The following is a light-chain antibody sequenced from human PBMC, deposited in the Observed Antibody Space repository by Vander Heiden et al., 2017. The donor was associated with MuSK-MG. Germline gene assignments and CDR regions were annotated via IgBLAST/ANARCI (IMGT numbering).Light chain of an antibody. CDR2: EVS. Sequence: QSALTQPASVSGSPGQSITISCTGTSSDVGSYNLVSWYQQHPGKAHKLMIYEVSKRPSGVSNRFSGSKSGNTASLTISGLQAEDEADDYCCSYAGSGLLRVVFGGGTKLTVL. V-gene: IGLV2-23*02. J-gene: IGLJ2*01. CDR1: SSDVGSYNL. CDR3: CSYAGSGLLRVV.